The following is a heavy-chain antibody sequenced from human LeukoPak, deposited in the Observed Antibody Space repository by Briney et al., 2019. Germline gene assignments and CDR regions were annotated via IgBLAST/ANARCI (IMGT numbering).Heavy chain of an antibody. CDR3: ARAYDADYYYYMDV. CDR2: VYHSGTT. D-gene: IGHD3-3*01. CDR1: GGSISSHY. Sequence: PSETLSLTCTVSGGSISSHYWSWIRQPPGKGLEWIGQVYHSGTTKYKPSLKSRDTISVDTSKNQLLLKLTSVTAADTAVYYCARAYDADYYYYMDVWGKGTTVTVSS. V-gene: IGHV4-59*11. J-gene: IGHJ6*03.